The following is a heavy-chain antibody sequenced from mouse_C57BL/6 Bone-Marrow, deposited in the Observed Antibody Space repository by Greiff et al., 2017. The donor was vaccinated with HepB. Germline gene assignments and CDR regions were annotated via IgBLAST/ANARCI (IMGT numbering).Heavy chain of an antibody. D-gene: IGHD2-4*01. Sequence: VHVKQSGPVLVKPGASVKMSCKASGYTFTDYYMNWVKQSHGKSLEWIGVINPYNGGTSYNQKFKGKATLTVDKSSSTAYMELNSLTSEDSAVYYCARGIYYDLAYWGQGTLVTVSA. CDR1: GYTFTDYY. V-gene: IGHV1-19*01. CDR3: ARGIYYDLAY. J-gene: IGHJ3*01. CDR2: INPYNGGT.